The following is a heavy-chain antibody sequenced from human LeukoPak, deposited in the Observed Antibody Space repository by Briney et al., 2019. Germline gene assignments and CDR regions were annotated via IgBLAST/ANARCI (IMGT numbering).Heavy chain of an antibody. J-gene: IGHJ4*02. Sequence: SETLSLTCAVYGGSFSGYYWSWIRQPPGKGLEWIGEINHSGSTNYNPSLKSRVTISVDTSKNQFSLKLSSVTAADTAVYYCARGITWDYWGQGTLVTVSS. D-gene: IGHD3-10*01. CDR3: ARGITWDY. V-gene: IGHV4-34*01. CDR2: INHSGST. CDR1: GGSFSGYY.